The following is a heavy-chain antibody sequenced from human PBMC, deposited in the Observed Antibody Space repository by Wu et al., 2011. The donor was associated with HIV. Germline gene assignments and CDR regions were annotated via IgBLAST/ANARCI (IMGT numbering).Heavy chain of an antibody. V-gene: IGHV1-69*01. CDR2: DIPVFDTSK. J-gene: IGHJ4*02. Sequence: QVQLVQSGAEVKKPGSSVRVSCKASGGRINSHAISWLRQTSGQGLEWMGGDIPVFDTSKKSAQKFQGRLKVTTDESTSTAYMELSSLRSEDTAMYYCTRGIPYYYDSSGYSSTPYYFDYWAREPWSPSP. D-gene: IGHD3-22*01. CDR1: GGRINSHA. CDR3: TRGIPYYYDSSGYSSTPYYFDY.